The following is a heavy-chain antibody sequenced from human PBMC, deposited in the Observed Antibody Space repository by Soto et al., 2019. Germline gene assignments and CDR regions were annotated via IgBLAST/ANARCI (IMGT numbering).Heavy chain of an antibody. V-gene: IGHV4-31*03. Sequence: QVQLQESGPGLVKPSQTLSLTCTVSGGSISSGGYYWSWIRQHPGKGLEWIGYIYDSGNTHYNPSLKSRVTISVDTSKNQFSLKLSSVTAADTAVYYCATVWLGESFFDPWGQGTLVTVSS. CDR3: ATVWLGESFFDP. CDR1: GGSISSGGYY. D-gene: IGHD3-10*01. J-gene: IGHJ5*02. CDR2: IYDSGNT.